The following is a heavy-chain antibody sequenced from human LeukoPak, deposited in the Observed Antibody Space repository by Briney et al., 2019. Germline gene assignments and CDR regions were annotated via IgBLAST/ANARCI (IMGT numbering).Heavy chain of an antibody. D-gene: IGHD3-3*01. Sequence: SETLSLTCAVYGGSFSDYYWSWIRQPPGKGLEWMGEINHSGSTSYNPSLKSRVTISLDTSKSQFSLKVRYVTAADTAVYYCARGLNDSWTGENYWGQGTLVTVSS. CDR2: INHSGST. CDR3: ARGLNDSWTGENY. CDR1: GGSFSDYY. J-gene: IGHJ4*02. V-gene: IGHV4-34*01.